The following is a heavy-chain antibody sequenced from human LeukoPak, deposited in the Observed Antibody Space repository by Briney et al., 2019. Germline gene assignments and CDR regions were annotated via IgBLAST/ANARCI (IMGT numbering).Heavy chain of an antibody. D-gene: IGHD6-13*01. J-gene: IGHJ4*02. CDR3: ARSVAAAGGPFDY. V-gene: IGHV3-30*04. Sequence: GGSLRLSCAASGFTFSSYAMHWVRQAPGKGLEWVAVISYDGSNKYYADSVKGRFTISRDNSKNTLYLQMNSLRAEDTAVYYCARSVAAAGGPFDYWGQGTLVTVSS. CDR2: ISYDGSNK. CDR1: GFTFSSYA.